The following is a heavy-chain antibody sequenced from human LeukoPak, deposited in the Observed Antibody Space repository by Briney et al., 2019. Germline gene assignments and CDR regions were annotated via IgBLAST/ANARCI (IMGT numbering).Heavy chain of an antibody. CDR3: AKDATTMIVVVITDDAFDI. V-gene: IGHV3-23*01. D-gene: IGHD3-22*01. CDR1: GFTFSSYA. Sequence: GGSLRLSCAASGFTFSSYAMSWVRQAPGKGLEWVSAISGSGGSTYYADSVKGRFTISRDNSKNTLYLQMNSLRAEDTAVYYCAKDATTMIVVVITDDAFDIWGQGTMVTVSS. CDR2: ISGSGGST. J-gene: IGHJ3*02.